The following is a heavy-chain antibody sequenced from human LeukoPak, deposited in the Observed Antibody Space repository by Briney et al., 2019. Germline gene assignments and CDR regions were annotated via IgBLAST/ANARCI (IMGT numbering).Heavy chain of an antibody. CDR2: IKSKTDGGTT. Sequence: GGSLRLSCAASGFTFSNAWMSWVRQAPGKGLEWVGRIKSKTDGGTTDYAAPVKGRFTISRDDSKNTLYLQMNSLKTEDTAVSYCTTAQYYYDSSGYYSNFDYWGQGTLVTVSS. CDR3: TTAQYYYDSSGYYSNFDY. V-gene: IGHV3-15*01. D-gene: IGHD3-22*01. CDR1: GFTFSNAW. J-gene: IGHJ4*02.